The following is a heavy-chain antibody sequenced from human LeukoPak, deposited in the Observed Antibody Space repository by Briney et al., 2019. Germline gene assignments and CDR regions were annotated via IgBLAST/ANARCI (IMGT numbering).Heavy chain of an antibody. V-gene: IGHV5-51*01. J-gene: IGHJ4*02. CDR3: VRTVTGIKSPFDY. D-gene: IGHD1-1*01. CDR1: KYTFTDYW. CDR2: IFPDDSET. Sequence: RESLKISCKASKYTFTDYWIAWVRQVPGKGLEWMGIIFPDDSETRYSPSFRGQVTISADKSITTAYLHWSGLKASDTGMYYCVRTVTGIKSPFDYWGQGTLVTVSS.